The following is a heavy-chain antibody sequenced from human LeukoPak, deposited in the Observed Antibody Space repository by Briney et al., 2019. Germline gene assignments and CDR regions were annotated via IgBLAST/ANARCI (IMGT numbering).Heavy chain of an antibody. J-gene: IGHJ6*02. D-gene: IGHD3-10*01. CDR1: GFTASSIY. CDR3: ASGAMVRGEYYYYGMDV. V-gene: IGHV3-66*01. CDR2: IYSGGST. Sequence: GGSLRLSCAASGFTASSIYMSWVRQAPGKGLEWVSVIYSGGSTYYADSVKGRFTISRDNSKNTLYLQMNSLRAEDTAVYYCASGAMVRGEYYYYGMDVWGQGTTVTVSS.